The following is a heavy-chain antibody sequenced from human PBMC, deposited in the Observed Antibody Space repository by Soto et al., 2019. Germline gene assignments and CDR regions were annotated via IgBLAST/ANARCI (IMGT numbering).Heavy chain of an antibody. Sequence: GGSLRLSCAASGFTFSSYGMHWVRQAPGKGLEWVAVISYDGSNKYYADSVKGRFTISRDNSKNTLYLQMNSLRAEDTAVYYCAKDSKLLTGWFDPWGQGTLVTVSS. J-gene: IGHJ5*02. D-gene: IGHD3-9*01. CDR1: GFTFSSYG. V-gene: IGHV3-30*18. CDR3: AKDSKLLTGWFDP. CDR2: ISYDGSNK.